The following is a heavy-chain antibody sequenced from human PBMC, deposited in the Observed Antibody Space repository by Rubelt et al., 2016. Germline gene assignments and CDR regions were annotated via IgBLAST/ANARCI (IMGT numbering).Heavy chain of an antibody. CDR1: GYTFTSYG. V-gene: IGHV1-18*01. CDR2: ISAYNGNT. J-gene: IGHJ5*02. Sequence: QVQLVQSGAEVKKPGASVKDSCKASGYTFTSYGISWVRQAPGQGLEWMVWISAYNGNTNDAQKLQGRVTMTTDTSTGTDCMELRSLRSGDTAVYYCASMYSSSWYRGWFDPWGQGTLVTVSS. D-gene: IGHD6-13*01. CDR3: ASMYSSSWYRGWFDP.